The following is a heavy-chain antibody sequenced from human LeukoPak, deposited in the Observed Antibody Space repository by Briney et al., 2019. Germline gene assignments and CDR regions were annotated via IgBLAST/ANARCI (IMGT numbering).Heavy chain of an antibody. D-gene: IGHD3-10*01. CDR3: AREPEPAITMVRGEVFDI. CDR1: GGTFSSYV. J-gene: IGHJ3*02. V-gene: IGHV1-69*13. Sequence: ASVTVSCKASGGTFSSYVISWVRQAPGQGLEWMGGIIPGFGTANYAQKFQGTVTITADVSATTVYMVLNSLRSKDTAVYYCAREPEPAITMVRGEVFDIWGQGTMVIVSS. CDR2: IIPGFGTA.